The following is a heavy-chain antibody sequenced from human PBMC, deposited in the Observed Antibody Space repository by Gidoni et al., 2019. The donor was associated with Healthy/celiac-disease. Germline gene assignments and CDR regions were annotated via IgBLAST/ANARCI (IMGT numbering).Heavy chain of an antibody. D-gene: IGHD4-17*01. Sequence: EVQLVESGGGLVTPGGSVRLPCADSGFPFRTAWMSWVRQAPGKGLEWVGRIKSKTDGGTTDYAAPVKGRFTISRDDSKNTLYLQMNSLKTEDTAVYYCTTTIPTVVTWGAFDIWGQGTMVTVSS. J-gene: IGHJ3*02. V-gene: IGHV3-15*01. CDR1: GFPFRTAW. CDR2: IKSKTDGGTT. CDR3: TTTIPTVVTWGAFDI.